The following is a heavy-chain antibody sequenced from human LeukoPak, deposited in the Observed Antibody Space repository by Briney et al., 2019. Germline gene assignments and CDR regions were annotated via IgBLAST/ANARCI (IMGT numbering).Heavy chain of an antibody. V-gene: IGHV3-7*05. CDR1: GFTLSDSW. D-gene: IGHD2-15*01. Sequence: GGSLRLSCAASGFTLSDSWMTWVRQAPGKGLEWVANINQNGGEKEYVDSVKGRFTISRDNAKNSLFLQMNRLRAEDTAVYYCARGIGWFEYWGQGTLVIVSS. CDR3: ARGIGWFEY. CDR2: INQNGGEK. J-gene: IGHJ5*01.